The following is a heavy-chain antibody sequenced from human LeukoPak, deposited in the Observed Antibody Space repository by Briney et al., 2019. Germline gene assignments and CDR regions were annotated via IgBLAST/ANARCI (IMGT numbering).Heavy chain of an antibody. CDR3: AREGSESDAFDI. D-gene: IGHD3-10*01. CDR2: IYYSGST. J-gene: IGHJ3*02. Sequence: SETLSLTCTVSGGSISSYYWSWIRQPPGKGLEWIGYIYYSGSTNYNPSLKSRVTISVDTSKNQFSLKLSPVTAADTAVYYCAREGSESDAFDIWGQGTVVTVYS. V-gene: IGHV4-59*01. CDR1: GGSISSYY.